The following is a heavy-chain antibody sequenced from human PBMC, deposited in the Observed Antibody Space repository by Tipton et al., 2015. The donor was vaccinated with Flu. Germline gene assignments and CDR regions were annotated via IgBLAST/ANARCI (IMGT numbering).Heavy chain of an antibody. V-gene: IGHV3-53*01. Sequence: SLRLSCAASGFTVTSSYMSWVRQAPGKGLEWVSVIYGGGAADYADSVKGRFTISRDKSKNALYLQMSSLRAEDTAVYYCARGPQVPVWPYYYGMDVWGQGTTVPVSS. D-gene: IGHD2-2*01. CDR2: IYGGGAA. J-gene: IGHJ6*02. CDR3: ARGPQVPVWPYYYGMDV. CDR1: GFTVTSSY.